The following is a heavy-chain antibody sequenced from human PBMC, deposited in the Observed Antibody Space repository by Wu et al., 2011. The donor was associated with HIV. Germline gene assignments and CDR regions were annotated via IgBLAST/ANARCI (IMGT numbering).Heavy chain of an antibody. Sequence: QVQLVQSGAEVKKPGSSVKVSCETSEDTFNKYSISWVRQVPGQGLEWMGRIMPVFSSTNYAQKFQGRVTITADESTGTAYMELSGLRSEDTAVYYCATRKHGYGLYYFDYVGQGNPGHRLL. CDR3: ATRKHGYGLYYFDY. D-gene: IGHD5-12*01. CDR1: EDTFNKYS. J-gene: IGHJ4*02. V-gene: IGHV1-69*15. CDR2: IMPVFSST.